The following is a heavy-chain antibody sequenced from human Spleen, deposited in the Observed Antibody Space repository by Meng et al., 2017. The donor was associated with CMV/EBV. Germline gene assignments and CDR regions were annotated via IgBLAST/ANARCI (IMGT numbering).Heavy chain of an antibody. CDR2: IRYEGNSK. CDR3: ARGSNYGFH. Sequence: GESLKISCAASGFTFSKYGIHWVRQAPGKGLEWVAFIRYEGNSKYYADSVKGRFTISRDNAKNSLYLQMNSLRAEDTAVYYCARGSNYGFHWGQGTLVTVSS. CDR1: GFTFSKYG. D-gene: IGHD3-10*01. V-gene: IGHV3-30*02. J-gene: IGHJ4*02.